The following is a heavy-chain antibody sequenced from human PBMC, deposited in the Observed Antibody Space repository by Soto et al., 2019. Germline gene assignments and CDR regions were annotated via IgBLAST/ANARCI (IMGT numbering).Heavy chain of an antibody. CDR3: ARYSTYWHSSFDS. CDR1: GGSLSRYY. J-gene: IGHJ4*02. V-gene: IGHV4-59*08. D-gene: IGHD6-13*01. Sequence: QVQLQESGPGLVKPSETLSLTCTVSGGSLSRYYWSWIRQPPGKGLEWIGYIYYRGDTNYNPSLKSRVAISVDTSNNQFSLKGNSVTATDTAVYYCARYSTYWHSSFDSWGQGSLVTVSS. CDR2: IYYRGDT.